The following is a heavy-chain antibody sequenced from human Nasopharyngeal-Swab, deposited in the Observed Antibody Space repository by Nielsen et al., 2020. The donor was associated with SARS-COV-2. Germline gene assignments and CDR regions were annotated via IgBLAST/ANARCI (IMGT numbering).Heavy chain of an antibody. CDR2: IKQGGSER. J-gene: IGHJ3*02. V-gene: IGHV3-7*01. D-gene: IGHD3-16*01. CDR3: AREAREGGGFDI. Sequence: VRQAPGKGLEWVANIKQGGSERNYVDSVKSRFTISRDNAKNSLYLQMNSLRAEDTAVYYCAREAREGGGFDIWGQGTMVTVSS.